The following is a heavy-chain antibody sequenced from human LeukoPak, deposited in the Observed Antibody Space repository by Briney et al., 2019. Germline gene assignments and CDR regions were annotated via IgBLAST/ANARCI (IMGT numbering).Heavy chain of an antibody. J-gene: IGHJ4*02. D-gene: IGHD2-2*02. CDR2: INPNSGGT. Sequence: ASVKVSCTASGYTFTGYYMHWVRQAPGQGLEWMGWINPNSGGTNYAQKFQGRVTMTRDTSISTAYMELSRLRSDDTAVYYCARDFTGYCSSTSCYTLFDYWGQGTLVTVSS. CDR3: ARDFTGYCSSTSCYTLFDY. CDR1: GYTFTGYY. V-gene: IGHV1-2*02.